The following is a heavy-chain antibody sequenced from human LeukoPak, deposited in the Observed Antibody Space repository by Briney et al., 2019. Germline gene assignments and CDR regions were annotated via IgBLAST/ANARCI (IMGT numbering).Heavy chain of an antibody. J-gene: IGHJ4*02. D-gene: IGHD3-22*01. CDR1: GGTLSSYG. CDR3: ASGVYYDSSGYSFEY. Sequence: GSSVKVSCKASGGTLSSYGISWVRQAPGQGLEWMGGIIPIFGTANYAQKFQGRVTITADESTSTAYMELSSLRSEDTAVYYCASGVYYDSSGYSFEYWGQGTLVTVSS. CDR2: IIPIFGTA. V-gene: IGHV1-69*01.